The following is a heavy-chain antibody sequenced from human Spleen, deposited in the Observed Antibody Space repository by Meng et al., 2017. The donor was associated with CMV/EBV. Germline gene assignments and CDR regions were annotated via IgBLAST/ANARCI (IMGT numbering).Heavy chain of an antibody. D-gene: IGHD3-9*01. CDR3: ARNCYDILTGYYSYGMDV. CDR2: ISSSGSTI. Sequence: GESLKISCAASGFTFSSYAFHWVRQAPGKGLEWVSYISSSGSTIYYADSVKGRFTISRDNAKNSLYLQMNSLRAEDTAVYYCARNCYDILTGYYSYGMDVWGQGTTVTVSS. J-gene: IGHJ6*02. CDR1: GFTFSSYA. V-gene: IGHV3-48*04.